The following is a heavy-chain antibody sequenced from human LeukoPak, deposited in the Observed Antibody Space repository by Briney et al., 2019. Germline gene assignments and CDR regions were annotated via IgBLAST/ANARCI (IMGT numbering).Heavy chain of an antibody. Sequence: GGSLRLSCAASGFTFISYSMSWVRQAPGKGLEWVSSISSSSSYIYYADSVKGRFTFSRDSAKNSLYLQMNSLRAEDTAVYYCARDLRWELFQRWGQGTLVTVSS. CDR1: GFTFISYS. CDR2: ISSSSSYI. J-gene: IGHJ4*02. D-gene: IGHD1-26*01. V-gene: IGHV3-21*01. CDR3: ARDLRWELFQR.